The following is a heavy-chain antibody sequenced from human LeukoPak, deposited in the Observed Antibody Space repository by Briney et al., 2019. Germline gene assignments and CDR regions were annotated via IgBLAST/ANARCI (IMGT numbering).Heavy chain of an antibody. CDR2: INHSGST. D-gene: IGHD3-10*01. J-gene: IGHJ4*02. CDR3: AGSGSTYFDY. CDR1: GGSFSGYY. V-gene: IGHV4-34*01. Sequence: SETLSLTCAVYGGSFSGYYWSLIHQPPGKGLEWIGEINHSGSTNYNPSLKSRVTISVDTSKNQFYLKLGSVTAADTAVYYCAGSGSTYFDYWGQGTLVTVSS.